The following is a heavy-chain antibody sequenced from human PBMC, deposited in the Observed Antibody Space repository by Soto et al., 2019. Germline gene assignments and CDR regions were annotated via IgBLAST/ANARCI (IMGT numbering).Heavy chain of an antibody. CDR2: IYYSGST. CDR3: ARVGLELSGQFAY. CDR1: GGSISSYY. Sequence: PSETLSLTCTVSGGSISSYYWSWIRQPPGKGLEWIGYIYYSGSTNYNPSLKSRVTISVDTSKNQFSLKLSSVTAADTAVYYFARVGLELSGQFAYWGQGTLVTGSS. J-gene: IGHJ4*02. D-gene: IGHD1-7*01. V-gene: IGHV4-59*01.